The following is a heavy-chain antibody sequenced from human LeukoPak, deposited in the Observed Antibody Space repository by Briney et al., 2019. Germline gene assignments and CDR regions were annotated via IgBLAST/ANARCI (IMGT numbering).Heavy chain of an antibody. CDR1: GFTFSSYW. CDR3: ARVEEFSQWLTYFDY. D-gene: IGHD6-19*01. CDR2: INSDGSST. J-gene: IGHJ4*02. V-gene: IGHV3-74*01. Sequence: GGSLRLSCAASGFTFSSYWKHWVRQAPGKGLVWVSRINSDGSSTSYADSVKGRFTISRDNAKNTLYLQMNSLRAEDTAVYYCARVEEFSQWLTYFDYWGQGTLVTVSS.